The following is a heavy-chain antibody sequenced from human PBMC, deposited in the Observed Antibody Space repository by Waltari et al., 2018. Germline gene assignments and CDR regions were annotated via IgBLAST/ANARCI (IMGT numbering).Heavy chain of an antibody. Sequence: QVQLQESGPGLVKPSETLSLTCAVSGYSISSGYYWGWIRQPPGKGLEWIGSIYHSGRTYSNPSLKSRVTISVDTSKNQFSLKLSSVTAADTAVYYCARQGGGIVGARGAFDIWGQGTMVTVSS. J-gene: IGHJ3*02. CDR1: GYSISSGYY. CDR3: ARQGGGIVGARGAFDI. CDR2: IYHSGRT. V-gene: IGHV4-38-2*01. D-gene: IGHD1-26*01.